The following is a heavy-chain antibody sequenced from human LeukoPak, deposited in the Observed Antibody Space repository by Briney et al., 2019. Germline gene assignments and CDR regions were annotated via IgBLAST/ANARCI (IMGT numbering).Heavy chain of an antibody. Sequence: ASVKVSCKASGYTFTGYYMHWVRQAPGQGLEWMGWINPNSGGTNYAQKFQGRVTMTRDTSTSTAYMELSRLRSDDTAVYYCARDQVCSGGSCYSGDPYYYYGMDVWGQGTTVTVSS. CDR3: ARDQVCSGGSCYSGDPYYYYGMDV. D-gene: IGHD2-15*01. J-gene: IGHJ6*02. V-gene: IGHV1-2*02. CDR2: INPNSGGT. CDR1: GYTFTGYY.